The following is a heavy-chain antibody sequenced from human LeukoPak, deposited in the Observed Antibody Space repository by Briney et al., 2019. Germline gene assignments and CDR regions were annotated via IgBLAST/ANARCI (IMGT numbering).Heavy chain of an antibody. Sequence: SETLSLTCTVSGGSISSYYWSWIRQPPGKGLEWIGYIYYSGSTNYNPSLKSRVTISVDTSKNQFSLKLSSVTAADTAVYYCARAGYCSSTSCYGDYYYYMDVWAKGTTVTVSS. J-gene: IGHJ6*03. V-gene: IGHV4-59*01. CDR2: IYYSGST. CDR1: GGSISSYY. CDR3: ARAGYCSSTSCYGDYYYYMDV. D-gene: IGHD2-2*01.